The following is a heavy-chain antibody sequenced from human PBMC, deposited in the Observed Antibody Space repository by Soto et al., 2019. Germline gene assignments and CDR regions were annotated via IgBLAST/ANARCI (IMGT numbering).Heavy chain of an antibody. CDR1: GLTLRSYW. D-gene: IGHD3-10*01. CDR2: ITSDESTT. Sequence: EVQLVESGGGLVQPGGSLRLACVASGLTLRSYWMHWVRQAPGKGLVWVSNITSDESTTNYADSVKGRFTMSRDDAKNTLYLQMNSLRVDDTAVYYCATLFGAGSSLDYWGQGTLVTVSS. J-gene: IGHJ4*02. V-gene: IGHV3-74*01. CDR3: ATLFGAGSSLDY.